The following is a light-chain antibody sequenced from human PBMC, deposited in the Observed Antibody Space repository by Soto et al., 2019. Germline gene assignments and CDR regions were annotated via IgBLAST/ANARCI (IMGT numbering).Light chain of an antibody. J-gene: IGKJ5*01. V-gene: IGKV3-15*01. CDR1: QSVNNY. CDR3: QQYNSWPIT. CDR2: GAS. Sequence: EIVMTQSPATLSVSPGERATLSCRASQSVNNYVAWYQKKPGQAPRVLIYGASTRATGIPANFSGRGSGTEFTLTISSLQSEDFAVYYCQQYNSWPITFGQGTRLEIQ.